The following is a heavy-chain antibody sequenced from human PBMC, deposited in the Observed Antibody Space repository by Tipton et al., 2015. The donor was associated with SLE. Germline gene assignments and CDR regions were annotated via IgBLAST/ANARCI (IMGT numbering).Heavy chain of an antibody. J-gene: IGHJ6*03. Sequence: LRLSCTVPGGSIGSGSYYWSWIRQPAGKGLEWIGRVYTNGSTNYNPSLKSRVTISVDTSKNQFSLKLNSVTAADTAVYYCVRTPERDFWSGYYKVPYYYMVVWGKGTTVTVSS. CDR2: VYTNGST. D-gene: IGHD3-3*01. CDR1: GGSIGSGSYY. V-gene: IGHV4-61*02. CDR3: VRTPERDFWSGYYKVPYYYMVV.